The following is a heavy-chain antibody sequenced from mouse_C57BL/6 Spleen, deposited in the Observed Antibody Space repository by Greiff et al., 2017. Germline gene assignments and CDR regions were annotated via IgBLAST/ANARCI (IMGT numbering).Heavy chain of an antibody. D-gene: IGHD2-5*01. CDR2: IDPEDGET. CDR3: ARSCAYYSNYGGFAY. Sequence: EVQLQQSVAELVKPGASVKLSCTASGFNIKDYYMHWVKQRTEQGLEWIGRIDPEDGETKYAPKFQGKATITADTSSNTAYLQISSLTSEDTAVYYGARSCAYYSNYGGFAYWGQGTLVTVSA. V-gene: IGHV14-2*01. CDR1: GFNIKDYY. J-gene: IGHJ3*01.